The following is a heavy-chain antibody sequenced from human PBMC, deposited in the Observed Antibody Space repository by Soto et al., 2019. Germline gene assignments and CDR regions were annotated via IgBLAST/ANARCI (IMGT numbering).Heavy chain of an antibody. D-gene: IGHD2-21*01. Sequence: EVQLVETGGGLIQPGGSLRLSCAASGLTFSSNYMNWVRQAPGKGLEWVSVLYSGGSTPYAGSVKRRYIITRNNSKNTVYLQVNSLSVEDRAINYCARDRTRDEGGGVDLGGHGTMFTVSS. J-gene: IGHJ3*01. CDR3: ARDRTRDEGGGVDL. CDR1: GLTFSSNY. CDR2: LYSGGST. V-gene: IGHV3-53*02.